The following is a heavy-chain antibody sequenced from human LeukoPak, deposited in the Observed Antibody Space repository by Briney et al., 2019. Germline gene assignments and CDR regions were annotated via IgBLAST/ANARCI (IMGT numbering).Heavy chain of an antibody. J-gene: IGHJ3*02. CDR3: ARGGEIVVVPAAHYDAFDI. V-gene: IGHV1-69*13. CDR2: IIPIFGTA. D-gene: IGHD2-2*01. CDR1: GGTFSSYA. Sequence: SVKVSCKASGGTFSSYAISWVRQAPGQGLEWMGGIIPIFGTANYAQKFQGRVTITADESTSTAYMELRSLRSDDTAVYYCARGGEIVVVPAAHYDAFDIWGQGTMVTVSS.